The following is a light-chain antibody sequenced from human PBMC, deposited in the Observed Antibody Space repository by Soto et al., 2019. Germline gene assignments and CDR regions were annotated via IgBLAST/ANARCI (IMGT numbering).Light chain of an antibody. CDR2: EVT. J-gene: IGLJ2*01. Sequence: QSALTQPASVSGSPGQSITISCTGTSSDVGDYKYVSWYQHHPGKAPKVMIYEVTNRPSGVSNRFSGSKSGNTASLTISGLQAEDEADYYCSSYTSSSTHVVFGGGTQLTVL. CDR3: SSYTSSSTHVV. V-gene: IGLV2-14*01. CDR1: SSDVGDYKY.